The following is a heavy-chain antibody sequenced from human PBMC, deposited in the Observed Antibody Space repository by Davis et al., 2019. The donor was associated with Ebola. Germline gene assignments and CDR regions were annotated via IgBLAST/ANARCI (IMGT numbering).Heavy chain of an antibody. CDR3: ARDTIEYSSSSLFYYYALDV. D-gene: IGHD6-6*01. Sequence: PGGSLRLSCAASGFTVSSNYISWVRQAPGKGLEWVSVIYSGGSTYYADSVKGRFIISRDNSKNTLYLQMNSLRAEDTAVYYCARDTIEYSSSSLFYYYALDVWGKGTTVTVSS. J-gene: IGHJ6*04. V-gene: IGHV3-53*01. CDR1: GFTVSSNY. CDR2: IYSGGST.